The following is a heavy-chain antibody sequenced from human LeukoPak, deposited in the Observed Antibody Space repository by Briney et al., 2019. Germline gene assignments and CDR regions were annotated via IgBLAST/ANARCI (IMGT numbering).Heavy chain of an antibody. J-gene: IGHJ4*02. Sequence: GGSLRLSCAASGFTFSSYDMHWVRQATGKGLEWVSAIGTAGDTYYPGSVKGRFTISRDNSKNTLYLQMNSLRAEDTAVYYCAREVATRVYFDYWGQGTLVTVSS. CDR3: AREVATRVYFDY. V-gene: IGHV3-13*01. CDR2: IGTAGDT. CDR1: GFTFSSYD. D-gene: IGHD5-12*01.